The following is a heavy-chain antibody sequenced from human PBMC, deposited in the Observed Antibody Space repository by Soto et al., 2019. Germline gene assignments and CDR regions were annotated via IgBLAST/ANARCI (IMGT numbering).Heavy chain of an antibody. D-gene: IGHD5-12*01. J-gene: IGHJ5*02. CDR1: GYSFTSYW. V-gene: IGHV5-51*01. CDR3: ARLIGYSGYLRGDWFDP. Sequence: PGESLKISFKGSGYSFTSYWIGWVRQLPGKGLEWMGIIYPGDSDTRYSPSFQGQVTISADKSISTAYLQWSSLKASDTAMYYCARLIGYSGYLRGDWFDPWGQGTLVTVSS. CDR2: IYPGDSDT.